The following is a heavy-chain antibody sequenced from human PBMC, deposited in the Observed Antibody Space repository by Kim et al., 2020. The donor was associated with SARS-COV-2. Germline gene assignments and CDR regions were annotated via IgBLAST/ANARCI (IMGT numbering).Heavy chain of an antibody. D-gene: IGHD5-12*01. CDR2: IDPGLSYT. V-gene: IGHV5-10-1*01. CDR3: ARARYSLYYGIDV. Sequence: GEYLKISCKVSGYNFDDYRITWVRQMSGKGLEWVGSIDPGLSYTKYMPSFQGHVTISVDKSINTAYLQWSGLKASDTAIYYCARARYSLYYGIDVWGQGTTVTVSS. CDR1: GYNFDDYR. J-gene: IGHJ6*02.